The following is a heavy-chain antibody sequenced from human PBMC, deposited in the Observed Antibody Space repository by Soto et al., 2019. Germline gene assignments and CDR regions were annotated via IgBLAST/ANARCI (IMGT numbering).Heavy chain of an antibody. CDR2: ISSSSSYT. Sequence: QVQLVESGGGLVKPGGSLRLSCAASGFTFSDYYMSWIRQAPGKGLEWVSYISSSSSYTNYADSVKGRFTISRDNPKNSLYLKMDTLSGGDTAVFFCERGGGDSSPHYWGQGTLVTVSS. CDR1: GFTFSDYY. J-gene: IGHJ4*02. V-gene: IGHV3-11*06. CDR3: ERGGGDSSPHY. D-gene: IGHD3-22*01.